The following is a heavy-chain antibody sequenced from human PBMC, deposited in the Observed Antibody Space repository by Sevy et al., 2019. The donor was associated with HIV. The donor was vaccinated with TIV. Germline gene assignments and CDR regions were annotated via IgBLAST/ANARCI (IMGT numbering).Heavy chain of an antibody. CDR2: MSIDGNDK. CDR3: ARVSTVGAMMDALDT. Sequence: GGSLRLSCAASGFTFSDYGVHWVRQTPHKGLEWVAVMSIDGNDKHYADSARGRFTISRDKSKNTLFLELNSLGHEDTGVYFCARVSTVGAMMDALDTWGQGTMVTVSS. CDR1: GFTFSDYG. J-gene: IGHJ3*02. V-gene: IGHV3-30*03. D-gene: IGHD3-16*01.